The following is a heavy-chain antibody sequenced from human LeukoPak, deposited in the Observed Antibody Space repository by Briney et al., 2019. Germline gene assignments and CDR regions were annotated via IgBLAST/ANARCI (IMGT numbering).Heavy chain of an antibody. V-gene: IGHV3-30*04. D-gene: IGHD3-22*01. J-gene: IGHJ4*02. CDR3: AREGGYYYDSSGYYDY. Sequence: GGSLRLSCAASGFTFSSYEMNWVRQAPGEGLEWVAVISYDGSNKYYADSVKGRFTISRDNAKNSLYLQMNSLRAEDTAVYYCAREGGYYYDSSGYYDYWGQGTLVTVSS. CDR1: GFTFSSYE. CDR2: ISYDGSNK.